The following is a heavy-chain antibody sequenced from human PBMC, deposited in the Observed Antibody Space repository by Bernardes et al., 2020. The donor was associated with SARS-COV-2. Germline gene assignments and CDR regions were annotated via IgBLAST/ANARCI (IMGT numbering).Heavy chain of an antibody. V-gene: IGHV5-51*01. CDR2: IYPGDSDT. Sequence: GESLKISCKGSDYTFTNYWIGWVRQMPGKGLEWMGIIYPGDSDTKYSPSFQGRVTISADKSVNTAYLQWSSLKASDTAIYYCARRRYGDFGVDVWGQGTLVTVSS. CDR3: ARRRYGDFGVDV. CDR1: DYTFTNYW. J-gene: IGHJ4*02. D-gene: IGHD4-17*01.